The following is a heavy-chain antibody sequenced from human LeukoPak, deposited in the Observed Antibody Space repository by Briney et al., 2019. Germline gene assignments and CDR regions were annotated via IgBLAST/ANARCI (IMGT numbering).Heavy chain of an antibody. CDR3: ARDGSISGWYSD. V-gene: IGHV4-61*02. CDR1: GGSISSGSYY. CDR2: IYTSGST. J-gene: IGHJ4*02. D-gene: IGHD6-19*01. Sequence: PSQTLPLTCTVSGGSISSGSYYWSWIRQPAGKGLEWIGRIYTSGSTNYTPSLKSRVTMSVDTSKNQFSLKLRSVTAADTAVYYCARDGSISGWYSDWGQGTQVTVSS.